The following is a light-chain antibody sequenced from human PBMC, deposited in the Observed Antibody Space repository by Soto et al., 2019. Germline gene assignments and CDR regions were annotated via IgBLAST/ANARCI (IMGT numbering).Light chain of an antibody. Sequence: EIVLTQSPGTLSLSPGERATLSCRASQRVSSTYLAWYHHKPGQAPRLLIYGASRRATGVPDRFSGSGSGTDFTLTISRLEPEDFAVYYCQHYGNSPPYTFGRGTKLEIK. V-gene: IGKV3-20*01. CDR2: GAS. CDR3: QHYGNSPPYT. J-gene: IGKJ2*01. CDR1: QRVSSTY.